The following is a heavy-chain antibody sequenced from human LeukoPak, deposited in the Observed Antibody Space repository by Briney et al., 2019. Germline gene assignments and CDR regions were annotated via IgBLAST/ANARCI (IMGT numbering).Heavy chain of an antibody. CDR1: GGSIRNYY. D-gene: IGHD3-22*01. CDR2: VSNSGST. Sequence: SETLSLTCSVSGGSIRNYYWTWIRQPPGKGLEWIGHVSNSGSTKYNPSLKSRVTISIDTSKKHFSLKLSSVTAADTAVYYCASRAYYDGSGLDYWGQGILVTVSS. J-gene: IGHJ4*02. V-gene: IGHV4-59*08. CDR3: ASRAYYDGSGLDY.